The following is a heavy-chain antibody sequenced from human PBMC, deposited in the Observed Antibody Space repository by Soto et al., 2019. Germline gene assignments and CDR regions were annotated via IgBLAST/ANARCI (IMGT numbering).Heavy chain of an antibody. CDR3: PRAPLGYNFLPL. D-gene: IGHD1-1*01. J-gene: IGHJ4*02. CDR1: GGSFSDYY. Sequence: QGQLQQWGAGLLKPSETLSLTCAVYGGSFSDYYWSWIRQPPGKGLEWIGEISHSGSTNYNPSLTRRVTISVDTSMHQFSLPLTSVTAADTAVYSCPRAPLGYNFLPLWGPGTLVTVSS. CDR2: ISHSGST. V-gene: IGHV4-34*01.